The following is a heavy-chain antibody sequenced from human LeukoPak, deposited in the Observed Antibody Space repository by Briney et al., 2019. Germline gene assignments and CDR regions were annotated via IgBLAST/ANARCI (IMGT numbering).Heavy chain of an antibody. J-gene: IGHJ4*02. D-gene: IGHD1-7*01. V-gene: IGHV3-23*01. CDR2: ISGSGGST. Sequence: GGSLRLSCAASGFTFSSYAMSWVRQAPGKGLEWVSAISGSGGSTYYADSVKGRFTISRDNSKNTLYLQMNSLRAEDTAVYYCAKGGLALYNWNYGDYWGQGTLVTVSS. CDR3: AKGGLALYNWNYGDY. CDR1: GFTFSSYA.